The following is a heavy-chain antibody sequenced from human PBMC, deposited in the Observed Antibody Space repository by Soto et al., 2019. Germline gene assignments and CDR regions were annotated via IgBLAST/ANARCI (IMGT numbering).Heavy chain of an antibody. Sequence: PSETLSLTCTVSGGSITNYYWSWIRQAPGKGLEWIGYIYYSGSTNYNPSLRSRITISVDTSKNQFSLKLNSVTAADTGVYYCARARGYSNWFDPWGQGTLVTVS. CDR1: GGSITNYY. CDR3: ARARGYSNWFDP. CDR2: IYYSGST. J-gene: IGHJ5*02. D-gene: IGHD5-18*01. V-gene: IGHV4-59*01.